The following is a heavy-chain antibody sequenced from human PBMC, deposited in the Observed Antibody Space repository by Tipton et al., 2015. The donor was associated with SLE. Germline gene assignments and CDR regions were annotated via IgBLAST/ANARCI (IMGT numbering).Heavy chain of an antibody. CDR3: GGGPLFDY. CDR2: INHSGST. Sequence: LRLSCAVYGGSFSGYYWSWIRQPPGKGLEWIGEINHSGSTNYNPSLKSRVTTSVDTSKNQFSLKLSSVTAADTAVYYCGGGPLFDYWGQGPLVTVSS. V-gene: IGHV4-34*01. J-gene: IGHJ4*02. CDR1: GGSFSGYY.